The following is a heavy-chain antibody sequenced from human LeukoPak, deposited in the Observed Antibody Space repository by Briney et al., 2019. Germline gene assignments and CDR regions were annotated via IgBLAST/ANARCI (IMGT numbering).Heavy chain of an antibody. CDR2: INHSGST. J-gene: IGHJ6*03. CDR1: GGSFSGYY. CDR3: ARDSERPPYYYYYMDV. Sequence: SETLSLTCAVYGGSFSGYYWSWIRQPPGKGLEWIGEINHSGSTNDNPSLKSRVTISVDTSKNQFSLKLRSVTAADTAVYFCARDSERPPYYYYYMDVWGRGTTVTVSS. V-gene: IGHV4-34*01. D-gene: IGHD3-10*01.